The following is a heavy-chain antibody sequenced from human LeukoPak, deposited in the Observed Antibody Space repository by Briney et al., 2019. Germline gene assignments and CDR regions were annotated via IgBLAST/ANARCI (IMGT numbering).Heavy chain of an antibody. D-gene: IGHD4-17*01. J-gene: IGHJ2*01. CDR1: GHSISNYY. V-gene: IGHV4-4*07. CDR3: ARDLLADYGDYVLNWYFDL. Sequence: PSETLSLTCTVPGHSISNYYWGWGRQPAGKGLGWIGRIDMRGSTNNNPSLQRRVSMSVDTSKHQFSLNLSSVTAADTAVYYCARDLLADYGDYVLNWYFDLWGRGTLVTVSS. CDR2: IDMRGST.